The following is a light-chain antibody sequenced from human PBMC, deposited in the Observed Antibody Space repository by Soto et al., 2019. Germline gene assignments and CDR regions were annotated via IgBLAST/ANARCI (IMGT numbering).Light chain of an antibody. CDR2: AAS. J-gene: IGKJ2*01. CDR3: QQSYNPPYT. V-gene: IGKV1-39*01. CDR1: QSIRRH. Sequence: DIQMAQSPSSLSASVRDRVTITCRASQSIRRHLNWYQERPGKAPKLLIYAASTLQSGVPSRFSGTGSGTDFTLTISSLQPEDFVTYYCQQSYNPPYTFGQGTKLEIK.